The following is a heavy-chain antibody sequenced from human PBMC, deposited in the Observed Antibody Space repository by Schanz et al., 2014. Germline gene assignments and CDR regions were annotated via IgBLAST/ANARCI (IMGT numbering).Heavy chain of an antibody. Sequence: QVQLQESGPGLVKPSETLSLTCTVSGASISFYDWNWIRQSPGKGLEWIGYIYHSGSPIYNPSLQSRVPISIATPKNHFPLKMESVTAADTAMYFCARQGDVYRLDYWGQGTLVTVTS. CDR2: IYHSGSP. CDR1: GASISFYD. D-gene: IGHD1-26*01. V-gene: IGHV4-59*08. J-gene: IGHJ4*02. CDR3: ARQGDVYRLDY.